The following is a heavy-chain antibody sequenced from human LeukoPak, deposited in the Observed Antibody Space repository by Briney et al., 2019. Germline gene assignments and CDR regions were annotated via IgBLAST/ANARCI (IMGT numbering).Heavy chain of an antibody. D-gene: IGHD6-13*01. V-gene: IGHV4-4*07. CDR2: IYTSGST. CDR3: ARDSRIAAAGNYYYYYYMDV. Sequence: SETLSLTCTVSGGSISSYYWSWIRQPAGKGLEWIGRIYTSGSTNYNPSLKSRVTMSVDTSKNQFSLKLSSVTAADTAVYYCARDSRIAAAGNYYYYYYMDVWGKGTTVTVSS. J-gene: IGHJ6*03. CDR1: GGSISSYY.